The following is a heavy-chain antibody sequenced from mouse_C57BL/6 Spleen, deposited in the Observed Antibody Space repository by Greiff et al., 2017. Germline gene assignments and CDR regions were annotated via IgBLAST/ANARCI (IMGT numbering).Heavy chain of an antibody. CDR1: GFTFSSYG. CDR2: ISSGGSYT. CDR3: ARSYGNYPWFAY. V-gene: IGHV5-6*01. D-gene: IGHD2-1*01. Sequence: EVKLVESGGDLVKPGGSLKLSCAASGFTFSSYGMSWVRQTPDKRLEWVATISSGGSYTYYPDSVKGRFTISRDNAKNTLYLQMSSLKSEDTAMYYCARSYGNYPWFAYWGQGTLVTVSA. J-gene: IGHJ3*01.